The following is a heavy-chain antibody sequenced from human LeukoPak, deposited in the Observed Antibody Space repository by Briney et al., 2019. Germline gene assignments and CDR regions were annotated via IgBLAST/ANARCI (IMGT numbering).Heavy chain of an antibody. D-gene: IGHD4-17*01. CDR2: INEDGGEK. Sequence: GGSLRLSCTASGFPFRSYWMSWVRQAPGKGPEWVANINEDGGEKYYADAVKGRITIPRDNARNSLYVQMNNLRAEDTAVYYCARTSGDPFDYWGQGILVAVSS. CDR3: ARTSGDPFDY. CDR1: GFPFRSYW. J-gene: IGHJ4*02. V-gene: IGHV3-7*01.